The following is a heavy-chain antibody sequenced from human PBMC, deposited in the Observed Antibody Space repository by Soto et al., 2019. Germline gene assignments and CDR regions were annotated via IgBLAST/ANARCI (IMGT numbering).Heavy chain of an antibody. CDR3: AHRSNYGDSRLSATFDP. J-gene: IGHJ5*02. V-gene: IGHV2-5*01. CDR2: IYWNDDK. CDR1: GFSLSTSGVG. Sequence: SGPTLVKPTQTLTLTCTFSGFSLSTSGVGVGWIRQPPGKALEWLALIYWNDDKRYSPSLKSRLTITKDTSKNQVVLTMTNMDPVDTATYYCAHRSNYGDSRLSATFDPWGQGTLVTVSS. D-gene: IGHD4-17*01.